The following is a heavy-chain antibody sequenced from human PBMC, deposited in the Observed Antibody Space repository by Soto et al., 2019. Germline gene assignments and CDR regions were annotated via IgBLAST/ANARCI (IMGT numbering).Heavy chain of an antibody. V-gene: IGHV4-4*02. CDR3: ARDRGIAAAGV. CDR1: GGSISSTNW. Sequence: QVQLQESGPGLVKPSGTLSLTCAVSGGSISSTNWWSWVRQPPGKGLEWIGEIYHSGSTNYNPSFKSRVTISVDTSKNQFSLKLTSVTAADTAVYYCARDRGIAAAGVWGQGTLVTVSS. D-gene: IGHD6-13*01. J-gene: IGHJ4*02. CDR2: IYHSGST.